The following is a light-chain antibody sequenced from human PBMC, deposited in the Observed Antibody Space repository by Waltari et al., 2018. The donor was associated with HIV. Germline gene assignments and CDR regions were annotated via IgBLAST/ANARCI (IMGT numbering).Light chain of an antibody. Sequence: QSALTQPASVSGSPGQSITISCTGTSSDVGSYNLVSWYQQHPGKAPKLMIYEVSKRPSGVSNRFSGSKSGNTASLTISWLQAEDEADYYCCSYVGWSTILYVFGTGTKVTVL. CDR2: EVS. V-gene: IGLV2-23*02. CDR3: CSYVGWSTILYV. J-gene: IGLJ1*01. CDR1: SSDVGSYNL.